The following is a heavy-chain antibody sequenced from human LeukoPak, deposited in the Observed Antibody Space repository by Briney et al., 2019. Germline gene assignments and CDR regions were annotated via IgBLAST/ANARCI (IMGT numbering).Heavy chain of an antibody. V-gene: IGHV1-2*06. Sequence: GASVKVSCKASGYTFTCYYMHWVRQAPGQGLEWMGRINPNSGGTNYAQKFQGRVTMTRDTSISTAYMELSRLRSDDTAVYYCARSAVRGVNNWFDPWGQGTLVTVSS. CDR3: ARSAVRGVNNWFDP. CDR2: INPNSGGT. CDR1: GYTFTCYY. J-gene: IGHJ5*02. D-gene: IGHD3-10*01.